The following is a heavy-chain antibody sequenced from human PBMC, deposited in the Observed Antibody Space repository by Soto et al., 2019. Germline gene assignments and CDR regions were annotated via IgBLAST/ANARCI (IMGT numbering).Heavy chain of an antibody. D-gene: IGHD2-15*01. CDR1: GFIFSNYG. J-gene: IGHJ4*02. CDR3: AKRGGVVGGSEHPFFEY. V-gene: IGHV3-30*18. CDR2: ISFDGKNR. Sequence: QVQLVESGGGVVQPGKSLRLCCAASGFIFSNYGMHWVRQAPGKGLEWVALISFDGKNRNYADSVKGRFTIYRDNPKNTLYLEMNSLRPEDTAFYYCAKRGGVVGGSEHPFFEYWGQGTLVTVSS.